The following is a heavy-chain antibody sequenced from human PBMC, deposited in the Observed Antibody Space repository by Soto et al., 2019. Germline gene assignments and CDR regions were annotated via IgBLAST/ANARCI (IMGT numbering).Heavy chain of an antibody. CDR2: IYYSGLT. CDR1: GGSLSSEGHY. CDR3: ARTVAYEIYVVVT. D-gene: IGHD3-10*02. J-gene: IGHJ3*02. Sequence: QVQLQESGPGLVKPSQTLSLTCSVSGGSLSSEGHYWIWIRQYPGKGLEWIGYIYYSGLTDYNPSLKSRVKISRDTSKKQFSLRLNSLTAADTAVYYCARTVAYEIYVVVTWGQGTMVSVSS. V-gene: IGHV4-31*03.